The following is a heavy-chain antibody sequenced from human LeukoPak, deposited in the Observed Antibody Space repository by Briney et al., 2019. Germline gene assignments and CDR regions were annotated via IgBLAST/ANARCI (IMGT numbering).Heavy chain of an antibody. CDR1: GASITTYS. J-gene: IGHJ4*02. CDR3: ARDSEYQEGIDY. CDR2: IYHSGST. V-gene: IGHV4-59*12. D-gene: IGHD2-2*01. Sequence: SETLSLTCIVSGASITTYSWNWLRQPPGKGLEWIGYIYHSGSTYYNPSLKSRVTISVDRSKNQFSLKLSSVTAADTAVYYCARDSEYQEGIDYWGQGTLVTVSS.